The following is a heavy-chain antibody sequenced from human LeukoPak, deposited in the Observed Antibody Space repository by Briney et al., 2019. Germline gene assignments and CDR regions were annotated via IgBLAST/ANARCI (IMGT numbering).Heavy chain of an antibody. D-gene: IGHD1-26*01. CDR3: AYSVSYDLFEF. J-gene: IGHJ4*02. V-gene: IGHV4-59*08. Sequence: SETLSLTCTVSGGSISSYYWSWIRQPPGKGLEWIGYIYYSGSTNYNPSLKSRVTISVDTSKNQFSLNLRSLAAADTAVYYCAYSVSYDLFEFWGQGALVTVSS. CDR1: GGSISSYY. CDR2: IYYSGST.